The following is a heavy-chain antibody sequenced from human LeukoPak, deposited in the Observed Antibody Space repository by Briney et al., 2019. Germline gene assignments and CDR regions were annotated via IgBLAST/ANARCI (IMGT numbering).Heavy chain of an antibody. J-gene: IGHJ5*02. D-gene: IGHD3-3*01. CDR2: MNPNSGNT. Sequence: ASVKVSRKASGYTFTSYDINWVRQATGQGLEWMGWMNPNSGNTGYAQKFQGRVTMTRNTSISTAYMELSSLRSEDTAVYYCARANAVQYYDFWSGYYTGYNWFDPWGQGTLVTVSS. CDR3: ARANAVQYYDFWSGYYTGYNWFDP. V-gene: IGHV1-8*01. CDR1: GYTFTSYD.